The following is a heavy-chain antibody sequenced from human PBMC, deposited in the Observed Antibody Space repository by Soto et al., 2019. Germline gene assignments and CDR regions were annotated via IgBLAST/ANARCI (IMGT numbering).Heavy chain of an antibody. V-gene: IGHV1-69*13. CDR3: ARGDCIAADGTVECYYYGMDV. Sequence: SVKVSCKASGYTFTNYAMHWVRQAPGQRLEWMGGIIPIFGTANYAQKFQGRVTITADESTSTAYMELSSLRSEDTAVYYCARGDCIAADGTVECYYYGMDVWGQGTTVTVSS. D-gene: IGHD6-13*01. CDR1: GYTFTNYA. CDR2: IIPIFGTA. J-gene: IGHJ6*02.